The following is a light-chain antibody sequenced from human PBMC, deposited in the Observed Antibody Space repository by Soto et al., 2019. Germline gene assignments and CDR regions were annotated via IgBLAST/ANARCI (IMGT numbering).Light chain of an antibody. V-gene: IGLV2-14*01. Sequence: QSSLAQPAPLSGASWQSVTISCTGTSREVGGYNFVSWYQQHPDKAPKLMIYDVTNRLSGVSNRFSGSKSGNTASLTISGLQAEDEADYYCSSYTSISTYVFGTGTKVTVL. CDR3: SSYTSISTYV. CDR1: SREVGGYNF. CDR2: DVT. J-gene: IGLJ1*01.